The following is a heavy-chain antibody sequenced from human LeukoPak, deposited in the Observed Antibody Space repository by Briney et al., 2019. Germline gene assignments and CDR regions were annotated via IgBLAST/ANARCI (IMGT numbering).Heavy chain of an antibody. J-gene: IGHJ5*02. Sequence: GASVKVSCKASGYTFTSYDINWVRQATGQGLEWMGWMNPNSGNTGYTQKFQGRVTMTRNTSISTAYMELSSLRSEDTAVYYCARGIGSSWLWGWFDPWGQGTLVTVSS. D-gene: IGHD6-13*01. CDR2: MNPNSGNT. CDR1: GYTFTSYD. V-gene: IGHV1-8*01. CDR3: ARGIGSSWLWGWFDP.